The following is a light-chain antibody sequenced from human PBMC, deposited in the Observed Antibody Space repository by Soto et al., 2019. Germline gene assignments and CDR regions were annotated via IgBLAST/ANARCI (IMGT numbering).Light chain of an antibody. Sequence: DIQMTQSPSTLSASVGDRVTISCRASQTISSWLAWYQQKPVKAPKLLIYDASSLESGVPSRFSGSGSGTEFTLIISSLQPDDFATYYCQQYNSYSRWTFGQGTKVDIK. CDR1: QTISSW. CDR2: DAS. V-gene: IGKV1-5*01. J-gene: IGKJ1*01. CDR3: QQYNSYSRWT.